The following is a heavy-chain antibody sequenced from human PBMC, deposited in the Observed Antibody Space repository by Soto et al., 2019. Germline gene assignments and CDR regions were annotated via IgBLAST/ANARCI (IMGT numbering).Heavy chain of an antibody. V-gene: IGHV4-39*01. CDR1: GGSISSSSYY. Sequence: LSLTCTVSGGSISSSSYYWGWIRQPPGKGLEWIGSIYYSGSTYYNPSLKSRVTISVDTSKNQFSLKLSSVTAADTAVYYCARAAGYCSSTRCYTVAAAPSHWGQGTLVTVSS. D-gene: IGHD2-2*02. CDR2: IYYSGST. J-gene: IGHJ4*02. CDR3: ARAAGYCSSTRCYTVAAAPSH.